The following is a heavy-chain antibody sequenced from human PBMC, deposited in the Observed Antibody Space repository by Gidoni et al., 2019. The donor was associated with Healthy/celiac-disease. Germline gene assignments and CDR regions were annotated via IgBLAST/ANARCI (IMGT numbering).Heavy chain of an antibody. CDR3: TSRGEFPA. Sequence: EVQLVESGGGLVQPGGSLKLSCADSGFTFSGSAMHWVRQASGKGLEWVGRIRSKANSYATAYAASVKGRFTISRDDSKNTAYLQMNSLKTEDTAVYYCTSRGEFPAWGQGTLVTVSS. J-gene: IGHJ5*02. CDR1: GFTFSGSA. D-gene: IGHD3-16*01. CDR2: IRSKANSYAT. V-gene: IGHV3-73*02.